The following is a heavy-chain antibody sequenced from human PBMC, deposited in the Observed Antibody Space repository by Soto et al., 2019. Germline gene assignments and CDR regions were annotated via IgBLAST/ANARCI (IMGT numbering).Heavy chain of an antibody. Sequence: GSLRLSCAVSGFAVSGCEMNWVRQAPGKWLEWVSYINTGGVTFYADSVKGRFTISRDNAQNSLLMQMNSLRAEDTAIYYCSRDKGDKVAYGMDVWGQGSPVTVSS. CDR1: GFAVSGCE. J-gene: IGHJ6*02. CDR2: INTGGVTF. D-gene: IGHD3-16*01. V-gene: IGHV3-48*03. CDR3: SRDKGDKVAYGMDV.